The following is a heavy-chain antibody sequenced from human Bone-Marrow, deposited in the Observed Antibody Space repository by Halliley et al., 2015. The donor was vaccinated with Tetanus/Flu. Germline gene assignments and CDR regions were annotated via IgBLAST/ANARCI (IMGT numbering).Heavy chain of an antibody. J-gene: IGHJ6*02. CDR3: ARAAGSMVRGIVDYYFMDV. V-gene: IGHV4-30-4*01. D-gene: IGHD3-10*01. Sequence: SYSGSSYYTPSLKRRVTISGDTSKTQFSLKLTSVTAADTAVYFCARAAGSMVRGIVDYYFMDVWGQGTTVTVSS. CDR2: SYSGSS.